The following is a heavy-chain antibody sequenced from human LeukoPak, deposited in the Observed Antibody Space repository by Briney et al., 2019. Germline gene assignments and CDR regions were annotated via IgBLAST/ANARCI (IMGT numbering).Heavy chain of an antibody. V-gene: IGHV5-51*01. Sequence: GESLKISGKGSGYRFTSYWIGWVRQMPGKGLEWMGIIYPGDSDTRYSPSFQGQVTISADKSISTAYLQWRSLKASDTAKYYCARRGYSGNYLHYDYWGQGTLVTVSS. CDR3: ARRGYSGNYLHYDY. CDR2: IYPGDSDT. D-gene: IGHD1-26*01. CDR1: GYRFTSYW. J-gene: IGHJ4*02.